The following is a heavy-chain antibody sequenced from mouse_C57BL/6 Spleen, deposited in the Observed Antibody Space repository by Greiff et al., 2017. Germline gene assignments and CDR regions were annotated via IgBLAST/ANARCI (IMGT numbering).Heavy chain of an antibody. D-gene: IGHD2-3*01. CDR1: GYTFTSYW. CDR2: IYPGSGST. Sequence: VQLQQSGAEPVKPGASVKMSCKASGYTFTSYWITRVTQRPGQGLEWIGDIYPGSGSTNYNEKFKSKATLTVDTSSSTAYMQLSSLTSEDSAVYYCARDGYYYAMDYWGQGTSVTVSS. J-gene: IGHJ4*01. CDR3: ARDGYYYAMDY. V-gene: IGHV1-55*01.